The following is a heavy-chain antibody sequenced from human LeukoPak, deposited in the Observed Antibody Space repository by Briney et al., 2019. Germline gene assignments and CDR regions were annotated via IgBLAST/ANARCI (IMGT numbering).Heavy chain of an antibody. CDR2: IYTSGST. CDR1: GGSISSGSYY. J-gene: IGHJ4*02. Sequence: SETLSLTCTASGGSISSGSYYWSWIRQPAGKGMEWIGRIYTSGSTNYNPSLKSRVTISVDTSKNQFSLKLSSVTAADTAVYYCAGDYYDSSGYDNYFDYWGQGTLVTVSS. CDR3: AGDYYDSSGYDNYFDY. D-gene: IGHD3-22*01. V-gene: IGHV4-61*02.